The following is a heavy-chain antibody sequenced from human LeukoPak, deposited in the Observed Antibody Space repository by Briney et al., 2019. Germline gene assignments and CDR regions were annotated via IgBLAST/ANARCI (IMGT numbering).Heavy chain of an antibody. CDR1: GGAISSSSYY. J-gene: IGHJ4*02. Sequence: SSETLSLTCTVSGGAISSSSYYWGWIRQPPGQGLEWIGSIYYSGSTYYNPSLKGRVTISVDTSKNQFSLKLSSVTAADTAVYYCARHGGYCSSTSCYTLVDYWGQGTLVTVSS. CDR3: ARHGGYCSSTSCYTLVDY. V-gene: IGHV4-39*01. CDR2: IYYSGST. D-gene: IGHD2-2*02.